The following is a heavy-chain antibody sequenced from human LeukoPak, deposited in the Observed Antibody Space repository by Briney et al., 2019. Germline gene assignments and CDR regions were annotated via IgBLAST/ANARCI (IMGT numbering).Heavy chain of an antibody. D-gene: IGHD1-26*01. CDR3: AKGPLYNIAGSYI. CDR2: ITDTGYT. CDR1: GFIFSSFS. Sequence: GGSLRLSRAASGFIFSSFSMTWVRQAPGKGLEWVSTITDTGYTYNADSVRGRFTISRDNSKNTLYLQMNSLRAEDTAVYYCAKGPLYNIAGSYIWGQGTLVTVSS. V-gene: IGHV3-23*01. J-gene: IGHJ4*02.